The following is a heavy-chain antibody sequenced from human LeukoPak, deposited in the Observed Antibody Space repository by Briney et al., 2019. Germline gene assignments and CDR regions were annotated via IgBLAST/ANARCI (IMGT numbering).Heavy chain of an antibody. J-gene: IGHJ5*02. Sequence: ASVKVSCKVSGYTLTELSMHWVRQAPGKGLEWMGGFDPEDGETIYAQKFQGRVTMTEDTPTDTAYMELSSLRSEDTAVYYCARGGVGATTYVWFDPWGQGTLVTVSS. D-gene: IGHD1-26*01. CDR3: ARGGVGATTYVWFDP. V-gene: IGHV1-24*01. CDR2: FDPEDGET. CDR1: GYTLTELS.